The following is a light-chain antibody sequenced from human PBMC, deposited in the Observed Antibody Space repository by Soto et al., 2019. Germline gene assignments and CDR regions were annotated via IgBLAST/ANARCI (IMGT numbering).Light chain of an antibody. CDR3: GTWDSSLSAWV. V-gene: IGLV1-51*01. CDR2: DSN. CDR1: SSNIGNNY. Sequence: QSVLTQPPSVSAAPGQKVTISCSGSSSNIGNNYVSWYQQPPGTAPKLLIYDSNKRPSGSPDRFSGSKSGTSATLGITGLQTGDEADYYCGTWDSSLSAWVFGGGTKLTVL. J-gene: IGLJ3*02.